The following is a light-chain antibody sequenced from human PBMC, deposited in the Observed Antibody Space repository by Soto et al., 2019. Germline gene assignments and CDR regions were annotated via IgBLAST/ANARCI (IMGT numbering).Light chain of an antibody. Sequence: QSVLTQPASVSGSPGQSITISCTGTSSDVGGYNYVSWYQQHPGKAPKLMIYDVSNRPSGVSNRFSGSKSGNTASLTISGLPADDEADYYCRSYTSSSTLFGTGTKLTVL. CDR1: SSDVGGYNY. CDR2: DVS. J-gene: IGLJ1*01. CDR3: RSYTSSSTL. V-gene: IGLV2-14*01.